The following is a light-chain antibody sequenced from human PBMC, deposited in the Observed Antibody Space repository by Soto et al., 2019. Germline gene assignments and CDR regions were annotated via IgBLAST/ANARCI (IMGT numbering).Light chain of an antibody. Sequence: EVVMTQSPATLSVSPGERATLSCRASQSVTSRLAWYQQKPGQAPRLLIYAASIRATGIPARFSGSGSGTEFTLTISSLQSEDFAVYYCQQYNDWVTFGGGTKVEIK. CDR3: QQYNDWVT. CDR1: QSVTSR. CDR2: AAS. V-gene: IGKV3D-15*01. J-gene: IGKJ4*01.